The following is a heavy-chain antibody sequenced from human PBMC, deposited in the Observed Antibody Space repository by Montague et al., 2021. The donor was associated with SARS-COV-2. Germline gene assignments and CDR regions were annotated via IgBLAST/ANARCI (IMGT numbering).Heavy chain of an antibody. CDR1: GYTFTGYF. J-gene: IGHJ4*02. V-gene: IGHV1-2*06. Sequence: SVKVSCKASGYTFTGYFIHWFRLAPGQGLEWMGRINPDSGDTNYAQKFQGRVTLTRDTSLSTAYMELRRLRSDDTAVYYCVRELWFGDSSCGYWGQGSLVTVSS. D-gene: IGHD2-21*01. CDR2: INPDSGDT. CDR3: VRELWFGDSSCGY.